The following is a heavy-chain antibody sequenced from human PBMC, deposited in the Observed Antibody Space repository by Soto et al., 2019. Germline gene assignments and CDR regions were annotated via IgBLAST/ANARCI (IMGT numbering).Heavy chain of an antibody. CDR1: GFTFGDYA. J-gene: IGHJ6*02. D-gene: IGHD6-6*01. Sequence: GGSLRLSCTGSGFTFGDYAMSWVRRAPGKGLEWVGFISSKAYGGTTEWAASVRGRFTFSRDDSKRIAYLQMNSLKTEDTGVPWCTRGNRPYGLDVWGQGTTVTVSS. V-gene: IGHV3-49*04. CDR3: TRGNRPYGLDV. CDR2: ISSKAYGGTT.